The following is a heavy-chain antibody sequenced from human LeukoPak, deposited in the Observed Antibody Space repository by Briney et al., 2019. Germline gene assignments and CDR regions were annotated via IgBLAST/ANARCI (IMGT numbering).Heavy chain of an antibody. V-gene: IGHV4-59*12. CDR2: IYYSGTT. CDR1: GGSISSGY. Sequence: SETLSLTCTASGGSISSGYWHWLRQSPGKGLEWIGFIYYSGTTNYNPSLKSRATIAVDTSKNQFSLKLISVTAADTDVYYCPKYRSNSGYADQWGQGTLVNVSS. CDR3: PKYRSNSGYADQ. J-gene: IGHJ4*02. D-gene: IGHD5-12*01.